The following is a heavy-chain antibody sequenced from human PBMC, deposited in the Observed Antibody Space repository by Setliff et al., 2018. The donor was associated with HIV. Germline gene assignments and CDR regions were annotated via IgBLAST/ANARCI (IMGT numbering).Heavy chain of an antibody. J-gene: IGHJ6*03. CDR1: GGSISSTSHY. Sequence: PSETLSLTCTVSGGSISSTSHYWGWVRQSPGRRLEWIGSIYYSGRTYYNPSLKSRVTMSVDTSTNQFSLDLTSVTAADTAVYFCAGEIAPAARLPNVGGPPPPGYYHYMDVWGKGTTVTVSS. D-gene: IGHD2-8*01. V-gene: IGHV4-39*07. CDR3: AGEIAPAARLPNVGGPPPPGYYHYMDV. CDR2: IYYSGRT.